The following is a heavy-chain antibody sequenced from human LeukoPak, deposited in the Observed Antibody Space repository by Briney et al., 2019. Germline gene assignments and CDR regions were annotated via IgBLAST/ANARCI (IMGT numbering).Heavy chain of an antibody. CDR1: GFTFSRYW. CDR3: ARDIEDGVS. D-gene: IGHD5-24*01. J-gene: IGHJ5*02. V-gene: IGHV3-74*01. CDR2: IRSDGTIT. Sequence: GGSLRLSCAASGFTFSRYWMHWVRQAPGKGLVWVARIRSDGTITSYADSMKGRFTISRDNAKNTLYLQMNSLRAEDTAVYYCARDIEDGVSWGQGTLVTVSS.